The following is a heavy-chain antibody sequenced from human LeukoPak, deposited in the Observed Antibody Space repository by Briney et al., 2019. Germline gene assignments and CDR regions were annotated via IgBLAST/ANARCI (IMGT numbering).Heavy chain of an antibody. CDR1: GFTFSSYA. CDR3: ARDSASRFLEWLLFEPDYYFDY. CDR2: ISYDGSNK. D-gene: IGHD3-3*01. Sequence: PGGSLRLSCAASGFTFSSYAMHWVRQAPGKGLEWVAVISYDGSNKYYADSVKGRFTISRDNSKNTLYLQMNSLRAEDTAVYYCARDSASRFLEWLLFEPDYYFDYWGQGTLVTVSS. J-gene: IGHJ4*02. V-gene: IGHV3-30-3*01.